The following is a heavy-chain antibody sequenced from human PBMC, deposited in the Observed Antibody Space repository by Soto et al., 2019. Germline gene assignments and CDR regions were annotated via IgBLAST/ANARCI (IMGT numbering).Heavy chain of an antibody. J-gene: IGHJ4*02. CDR1: GFTFSNYG. D-gene: IGHD3-16*01. CDR3: ARDQRLRWGMGFDY. CDR2: IWYDGSNK. V-gene: IGHV3-33*01. Sequence: QVQLVESGGGVVQPGRSLRLSCAASGFTFSNYGMHWVRQAPGKGLEWVAVIWYDGSNKYYADSVKGRFTISRDNSKNTLYLQMNSLRAEDTAVYYCARDQRLRWGMGFDYWGQGTLVTVSS.